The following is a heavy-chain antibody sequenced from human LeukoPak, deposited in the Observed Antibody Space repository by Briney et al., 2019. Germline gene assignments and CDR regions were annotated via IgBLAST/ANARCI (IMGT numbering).Heavy chain of an antibody. D-gene: IGHD2-2*01. J-gene: IGHJ4*02. Sequence: SQTLSLTCTVSGASISSGGYYWSWIRQHPGKGLEWIGYIYYSGSTYYNPSLKSRVTISVDTSKNQFSLKLSSVTAADTAVYYCARTQGCSSTSCPLDYWGQGTLVTVSS. V-gene: IGHV4-31*03. CDR2: IYYSGST. CDR1: GASISSGGYY. CDR3: ARTQGCSSTSCPLDY.